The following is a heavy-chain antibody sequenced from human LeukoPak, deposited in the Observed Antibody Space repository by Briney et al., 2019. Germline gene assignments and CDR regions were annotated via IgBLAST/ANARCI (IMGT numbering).Heavy chain of an antibody. D-gene: IGHD3-9*01. J-gene: IGHJ4*02. Sequence: ASVKVSCKASGGTFSSYAISWVRQAPGQGLEWMGGIIPIFGTANYAQKFQGRVTITADESTSTAYMELSSLRSEDTAVYYCARAVLRYFDWLPHRYYFDYWGQGTLVTVSS. CDR1: GGTFSSYA. CDR2: IIPIFGTA. V-gene: IGHV1-69*13. CDR3: ARAVLRYFDWLPHRYYFDY.